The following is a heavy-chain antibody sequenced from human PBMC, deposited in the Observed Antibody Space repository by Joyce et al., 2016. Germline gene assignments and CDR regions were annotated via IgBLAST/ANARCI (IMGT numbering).Heavy chain of an antibody. CDR1: GYTFTSFG. D-gene: IGHD3-3*01. V-gene: IGHV1-18*01. J-gene: IGHJ4*02. Sequence: QVKLVQSGAEVKKPGASVKVSCKPSGYTFTSFGISWVRQAPVEGLEWMGWISADNVDKQDTQNLQGRVTMTTDPSTGTAYMELRSLRSDDTAVYYCARDGGNYDFWSGYYTEGYFDYWGQGTLVTVSS. CDR3: ARDGGNYDFWSGYYTEGYFDY. CDR2: ISADNVDK.